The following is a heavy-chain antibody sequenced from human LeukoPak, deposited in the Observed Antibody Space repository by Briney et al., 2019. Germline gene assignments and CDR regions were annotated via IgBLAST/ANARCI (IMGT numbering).Heavy chain of an antibody. CDR1: GGSFSGYY. J-gene: IGHJ6*02. D-gene: IGHD3-22*01. CDR3: ARAPLYYDSSTYYYYYYGMDV. Sequence: SETLSLTCAVYGGSFSGYYWSWIRQPPGKGLEWIGEINHSGSTNYNPSLKSRVTISVDTSKNQFSLKLSSVTAADTAVYYCARAPLYYDSSTYYYYYYGMDVWGQGTTVTVSS. CDR2: INHSGST. V-gene: IGHV4-34*09.